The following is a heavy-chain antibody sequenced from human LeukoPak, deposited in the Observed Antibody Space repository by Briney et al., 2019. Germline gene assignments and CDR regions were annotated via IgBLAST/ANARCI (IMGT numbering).Heavy chain of an antibody. CDR3: ASLGDYYDSSGYSAGNDY. CDR1: GFTFSSYE. V-gene: IGHV3-48*03. J-gene: IGHJ4*02. Sequence: GGSLRLSCAASGFTFSSYEMNWVRQAPGKGLEWVSYISSSGSTIYYADSVKGRFTISRDNAKNSLYLQMHRLRAEDTAVYYCASLGDYYDSSGYSAGNDYWGQGTLVTVSS. CDR2: ISSSGSTI. D-gene: IGHD3-22*01.